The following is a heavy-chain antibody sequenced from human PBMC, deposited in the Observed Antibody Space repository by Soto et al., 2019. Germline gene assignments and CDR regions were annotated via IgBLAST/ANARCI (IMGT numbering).Heavy chain of an antibody. CDR2: ISSNGGGT. CDR1: GFTFTTFG. Sequence: EVQLLESGGGLVQPGQSLRLSCVASGFTFTTFGMIWVRQAPGKGLEWVSGISSNGGGTYYADSVEGRFTISRDNSKNTLYLQLNSLRVEDTALFYCAKRQRGDGFAVDFWGRGTLVTVSS. CDR3: AKRQRGDGFAVDF. J-gene: IGHJ4*02. D-gene: IGHD3-10*01. V-gene: IGHV3-23*01.